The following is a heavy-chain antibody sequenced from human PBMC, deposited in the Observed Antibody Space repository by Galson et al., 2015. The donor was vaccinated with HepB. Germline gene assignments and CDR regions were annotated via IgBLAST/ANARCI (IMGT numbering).Heavy chain of an antibody. CDR3: AMSIAARPFAVDY. V-gene: IGHV3-9*01. CDR2: ISWNSGSI. D-gene: IGHD6-6*01. Sequence: LRLSCAASGFTFDDYAMHWVRQAPGKGLEWVSGISWNSGSIGYADSVKGRFTISRDNAKNSLYLQMNSLRAEDTALYYCAMSIAARPFAVDYWGQGTLVTVSS. CDR1: GFTFDDYA. J-gene: IGHJ4*02.